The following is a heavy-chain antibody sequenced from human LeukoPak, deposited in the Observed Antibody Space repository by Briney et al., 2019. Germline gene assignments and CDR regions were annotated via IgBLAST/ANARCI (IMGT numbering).Heavy chain of an antibody. V-gene: IGHV1-2*02. J-gene: IGHJ4*02. CDR3: ARGSSGSYYPNDY. D-gene: IGHD1-26*01. CDR2: INPNSGGT. CDR1: GXTFTGYY. Sequence: SCXXSGXTFTGYYXHWVRQAXGQXXXXXXWINPNSGGTNYAQKFQGRVTMTRDTSISTAYMELSRLRSDDTAVYYCARGSSGSYYPNDYWGQGTLVTVSS.